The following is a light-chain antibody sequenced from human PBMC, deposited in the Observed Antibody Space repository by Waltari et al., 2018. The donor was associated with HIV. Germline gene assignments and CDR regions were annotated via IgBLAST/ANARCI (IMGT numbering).Light chain of an antibody. Sequence: ETVMTQSPGTLSASPGETVTLSCTASQSIDDKLAWYQQKPGQSPRLLIYAASTGATSVPGRFSGSGSGTQFTLTIRNLQSEDSAVYYCQQYKYWPPLTFGQGTKVEIK. CDR2: AAS. J-gene: IGKJ1*01. V-gene: IGKV3-15*01. CDR1: QSIDDK. CDR3: QQYKYWPPLT.